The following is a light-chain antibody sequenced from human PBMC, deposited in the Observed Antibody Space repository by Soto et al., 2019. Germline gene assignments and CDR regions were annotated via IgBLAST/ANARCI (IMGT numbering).Light chain of an antibody. CDR3: SSYTSSSTPYV. V-gene: IGLV2-14*01. Sequence: QSALTQPASVSGSPGEWITISCTGTSSEVGGYNYVSWYQQHPVKAPKLMIYDVTNRPSGVSDRFSGSKSGNTASLTISGLQAEDEADYYCSSYTSSSTPYVFGTGTKVTVL. CDR1: SSEVGGYNY. J-gene: IGLJ1*01. CDR2: DVT.